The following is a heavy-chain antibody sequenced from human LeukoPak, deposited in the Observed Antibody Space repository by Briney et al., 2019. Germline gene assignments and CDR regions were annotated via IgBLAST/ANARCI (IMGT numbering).Heavy chain of an antibody. Sequence: ASVKVSCKASGGTFSSYAISWVRQAPGQGLEWMGWINTNTGNPTYAQGFTGRFVFSLDTSVSTAYLQISSLKTEDTAVYYCAQNGRGYSYGNWGQGTLVTVSS. D-gene: IGHD5-18*01. CDR3: AQNGRGYSYGN. V-gene: IGHV7-4-1*02. CDR2: INTNTGNP. J-gene: IGHJ4*02. CDR1: GGTFSSYA.